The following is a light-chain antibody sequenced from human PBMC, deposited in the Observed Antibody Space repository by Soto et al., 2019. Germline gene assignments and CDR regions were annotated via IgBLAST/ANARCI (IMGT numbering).Light chain of an antibody. J-gene: IGLJ3*02. Sequence: SYELTQPPSVSVAPEKTATITCGGDNIGINAVHWYQQKPGQAPLLVVYYDSDRPSGIPERFSGSTSGNTATLTLSRVEAADDSDYYCQLWNSSSDQGVFGRGTNVTVL. CDR3: QLWNSSSDQGV. CDR1: NIGINA. V-gene: IGLV3-21*04. CDR2: YDS.